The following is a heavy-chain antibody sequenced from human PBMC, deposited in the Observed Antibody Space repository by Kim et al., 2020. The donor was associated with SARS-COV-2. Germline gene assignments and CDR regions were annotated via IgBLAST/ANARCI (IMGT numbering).Heavy chain of an antibody. CDR1: GFTFSSYG. Sequence: GGSLRLSCAASGFTFSSYGMHWVRQAPGKGLEWVAVIWYDGSNKYYADSVKGRFTISRDNSKNTLYLQMNSLRAEDTAVYYCAKEGVLRYFDWFGLGYYGMDVWGQGTTVTVSS. D-gene: IGHD3-9*01. J-gene: IGHJ6*02. CDR3: AKEGVLRYFDWFGLGYYGMDV. CDR2: IWYDGSNK. V-gene: IGHV3-33*06.